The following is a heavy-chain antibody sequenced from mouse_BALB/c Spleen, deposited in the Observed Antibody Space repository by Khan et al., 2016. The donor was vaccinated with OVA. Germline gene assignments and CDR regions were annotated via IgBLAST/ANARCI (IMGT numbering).Heavy chain of an antibody. J-gene: IGHJ4*01. CDR1: GFSLTNYG. D-gene: IGHD2-10*01. CDR2: IWSDGST. CDR3: VRQPYYHYYIMDY. V-gene: IGHV2-6-1*01. Sequence: QVQLQQSGPGLVAPSQSLSITCTVSGFSLTNYGVHWVRQPPGKGLEWLVVIWSDGSTSYNSALKSRLIISKDNSKSQVFLKMNSLQTDDTAMYDCVRQPYYHYYIMDYWGQGTSVTVSS.